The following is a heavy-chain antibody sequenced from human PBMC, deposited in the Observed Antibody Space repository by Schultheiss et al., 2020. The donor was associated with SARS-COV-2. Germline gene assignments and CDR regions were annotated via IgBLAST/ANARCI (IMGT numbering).Heavy chain of an antibody. CDR1: GFTFSSYG. V-gene: IGHV3-30*03. D-gene: IGHD2-15*01. CDR2: ISYDGSNK. J-gene: IGHJ4*02. CDR3: ATLMVLAASSFDY. Sequence: GGSLRLSCAASGFTFSSYGMHWVRQAPGKGLEWVAVISYDGSNKYYADSVKGRFTISRDNSKNTVSLEMNSLRAEDTAVYYCATLMVLAASSFDYWGQGTLVTVSS.